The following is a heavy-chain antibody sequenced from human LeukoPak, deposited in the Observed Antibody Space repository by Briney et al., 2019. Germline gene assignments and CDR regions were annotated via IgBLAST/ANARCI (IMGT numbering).Heavy chain of an antibody. CDR2: INHNGST. CDR1: GGSFSGYY. V-gene: IGHV4-34*01. D-gene: IGHD2-2*01. CDR3: ARAVVVPAATYYYYYMDV. J-gene: IGHJ6*03. Sequence: PSETLSLTCAVYGGSFSGYYWSWVRQPPGKGLEWIGEINHNGSTNYNPSLKSRVTISVDTSKNQFSLKLSSVTAADTAVYYCARAVVVPAATYYYYYMDVWGKGTTVTVSS.